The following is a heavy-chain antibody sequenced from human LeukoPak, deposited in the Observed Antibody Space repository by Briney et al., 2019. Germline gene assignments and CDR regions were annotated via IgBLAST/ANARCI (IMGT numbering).Heavy chain of an antibody. V-gene: IGHV4-34*01. D-gene: IGHD2-15*01. CDR1: GFTFSSYA. Sequence: PGGSLRLSCAASGFTFSSYAMSWIRQTPGKGLEWIGEINYSGNTNYNRSLKSRVTISADTSKNQFSLRLSSVTAADTAVYYCARRGTAYCRGGNCYSDKYFDYWGQGTQVTVSS. CDR3: ARRGTAYCRGGNCYSDKYFDY. CDR2: INYSGNT. J-gene: IGHJ4*02.